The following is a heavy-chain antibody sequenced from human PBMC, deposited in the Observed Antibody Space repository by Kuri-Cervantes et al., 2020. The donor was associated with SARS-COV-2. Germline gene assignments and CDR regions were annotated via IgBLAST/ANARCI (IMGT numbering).Heavy chain of an antibody. CDR2: ISGSGGST. Sequence: GALTISCAASGFTFSSYAMSWVRQAPGKGLEWVSAISGSGGSTYYADSVKGRFTISRDDSKNTLYLQMNSLRAEDTAVYYCAKGTWIPWDYMDVWGKGTTVTVSS. CDR1: GFTFSSYA. V-gene: IGHV3-23*01. J-gene: IGHJ6*03. CDR3: AKGTWIPWDYMDV. D-gene: IGHD5-12*01.